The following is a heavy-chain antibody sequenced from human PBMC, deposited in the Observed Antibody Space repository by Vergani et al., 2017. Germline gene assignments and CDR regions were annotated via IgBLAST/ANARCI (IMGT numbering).Heavy chain of an antibody. J-gene: IGHJ4*02. CDR2: IKQDGSEK. CDR1: GFTFSSYW. D-gene: IGHD2-15*01. CDR3: ASGGVVVAAEGGY. Sequence: EVQLVESGGGLVQPGGSLRLSCAASGFTFSSYWMSWVRQAPGKGLEWVANIKQDGSEKYYVDSVKGRFTISRDNAKNSLYLQINSLRGEDTAVYYCASGGVVVAAEGGYWGQGTLVTVSS. V-gene: IGHV3-7*03.